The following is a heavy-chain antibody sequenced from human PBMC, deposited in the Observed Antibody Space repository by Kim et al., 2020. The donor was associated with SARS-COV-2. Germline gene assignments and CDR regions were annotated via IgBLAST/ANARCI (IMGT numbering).Heavy chain of an antibody. CDR2: MNPNSGNT. CDR3: ASTYYDILTGPWHGMDV. D-gene: IGHD3-9*01. CDR1: GYTFTSYD. J-gene: IGHJ6*02. Sequence: ASVKVSCKASGYTFTSYDINWVRQATGQGLEWMGWMNPNSGNTGYAQKFQGRVTMTRNTSISTAYMELSSLRSEDTAVYYCASTYYDILTGPWHGMDVWGQGTTVTVSS. V-gene: IGHV1-8*01.